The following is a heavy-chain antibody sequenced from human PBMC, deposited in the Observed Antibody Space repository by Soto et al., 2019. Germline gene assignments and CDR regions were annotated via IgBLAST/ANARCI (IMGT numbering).Heavy chain of an antibody. CDR1: GGTFSSYA. CDR2: IIPIFGKA. D-gene: IGHD6-19*01. CDR3: ALAGTRERQLDC. J-gene: IGHJ4*02. Sequence: QVQLVQSGAEVKKPGSSVKVSCKASGGTFSSYAISWVRQAPGQGLEWMGGIIPIFGKANYAQKFQGRVKITEDQSPNKGYMELSSLRSDDTAVYYGALAGTRERQLDCRGQGTLVTVSS. V-gene: IGHV1-69*01.